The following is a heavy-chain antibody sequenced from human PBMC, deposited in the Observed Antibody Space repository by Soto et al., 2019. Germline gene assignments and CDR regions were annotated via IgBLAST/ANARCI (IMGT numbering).Heavy chain of an antibody. Sequence: EVQLVESGGGLVQPGGSLRLSCAASGFTFSSYSMNWVRQAPGKGLEWVSYISSSSSTIYYAGSVKGRFTISRDNAKNSLYLQMNRLSAEDTAVYYCARHPERIAEIGWFDPWGQGTLVSVSS. D-gene: IGHD6-13*01. V-gene: IGHV3-48*01. CDR1: GFTFSSYS. CDR2: ISSSSSTI. J-gene: IGHJ5*02. CDR3: ARHPERIAEIGWFDP.